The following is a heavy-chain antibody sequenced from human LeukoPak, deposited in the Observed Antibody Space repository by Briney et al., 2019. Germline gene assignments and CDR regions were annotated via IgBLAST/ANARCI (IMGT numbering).Heavy chain of an antibody. Sequence: ASVEVSCKASGYTFTSYGISWVRQAPGQGLEWMGWISAYNGNTNYAQKFQGRVTMTRNTSISTAYMDLSSLTSEDTAVYYCAIGKVASRRGSWFDPWGQGTLVTVSS. V-gene: IGHV1-18*01. CDR2: ISAYNGNT. J-gene: IGHJ5*02. CDR1: GYTFTSYG. CDR3: AIGKVASRRGSWFDP. D-gene: IGHD6-6*01.